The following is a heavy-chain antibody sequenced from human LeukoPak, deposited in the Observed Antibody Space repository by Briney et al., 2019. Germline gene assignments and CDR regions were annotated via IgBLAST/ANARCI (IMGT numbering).Heavy chain of an antibody. CDR1: GGSISSGGYY. CDR2: IYYSGST. Sequence: SQTRSLTCTVSGGSISSGGYYWSWIRQHPGKGLEWIGYIYYSGSTYYNPSLKSRVTISVDASKNQFSLKLTSVTAADTAVYFCARSSGYYQYYFDSWGQGTLVTVSS. J-gene: IGHJ4*02. D-gene: IGHD3-22*01. V-gene: IGHV4-31*03. CDR3: ARSSGYYQYYFDS.